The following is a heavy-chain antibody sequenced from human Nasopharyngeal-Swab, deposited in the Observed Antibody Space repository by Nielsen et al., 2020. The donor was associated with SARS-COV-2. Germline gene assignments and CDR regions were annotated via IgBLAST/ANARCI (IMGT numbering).Heavy chain of an antibody. Sequence: GESLKISCASSGFTFSSFGMLWVRQAPGKGLEWVAFIAHDASNEYYGDSVKGRFSISSDSSKNTLYLQIDSLRGEDTAVYYCARDAPAHYGAFYWGRGTLVTVSS. V-gene: IGHV3-30*03. CDR2: IAHDASNE. CDR1: GFTFSSFG. D-gene: IGHD4-17*01. J-gene: IGHJ4*02. CDR3: ARDAPAHYGAFY.